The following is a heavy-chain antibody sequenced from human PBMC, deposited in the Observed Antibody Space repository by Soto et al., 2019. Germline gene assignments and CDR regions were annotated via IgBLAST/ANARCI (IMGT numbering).Heavy chain of an antibody. CDR3: ARDIVVVPAAIGWFDP. CDR1: GGTFSSYA. Sequence: QVQLVQSGAEVKEPGSSVKVSCKASGGTFSSYAISWVRQAPGQGLEWMGGIIPIFGTANYAQKFQGRVTITADESTSTAYMELSSLRSEDTAVYYCARDIVVVPAAIGWFDPWGQGTLVTVSS. J-gene: IGHJ5*02. D-gene: IGHD2-2*01. CDR2: IIPIFGTA. V-gene: IGHV1-69*01.